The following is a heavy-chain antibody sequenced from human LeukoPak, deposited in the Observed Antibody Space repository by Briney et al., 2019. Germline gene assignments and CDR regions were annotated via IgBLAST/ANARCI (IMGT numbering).Heavy chain of an antibody. D-gene: IGHD2-15*01. J-gene: IGHJ4*02. V-gene: IGHV3-23*01. CDR2: ISGGGGST. CDR3: AKDPLGYCSGGSCFHYFDF. Sequence: PGGSLRLSCAASGFTFSSYAMSWVRQAPGKGLEWVSAISGGGGSTYYADSVKGRFTISRDNFKNTLYLQMNSLRAEDTALYFCAKDPLGYCSGGSCFHYFDFWGQGTLVPVSS. CDR1: GFTFSSYA.